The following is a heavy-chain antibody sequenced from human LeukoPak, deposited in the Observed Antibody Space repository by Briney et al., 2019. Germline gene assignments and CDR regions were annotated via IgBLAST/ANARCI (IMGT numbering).Heavy chain of an antibody. CDR1: GFTFSSYA. V-gene: IGHV3-30-3*01. D-gene: IGHD3-22*01. CDR2: ISYDGSNK. Sequence: PGRSLRISCAASGFTFSSYARHWVRQAPGKGLEWVAVISYDGSNKYYADSVKGRFTISRDNSKNTLYLQMNSLRAEDTAVYYCAREQLLLYYFDYWGQGTLVTVSS. CDR3: AREQLLLYYFDY. J-gene: IGHJ4*02.